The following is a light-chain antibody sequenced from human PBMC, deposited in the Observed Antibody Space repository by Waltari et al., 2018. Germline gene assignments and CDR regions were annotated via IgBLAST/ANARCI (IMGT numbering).Light chain of an antibody. V-gene: IGKV3D-11*03. Sequence: IDLTQSPGIMAFWPRGGDTLSCRSRQGISRTLAWYQQQPGQAPRLLIYDASTRATGVPARFSGSGSGTDFSLTISRLEPEDFAVYYCQKYESFPATFGQGTKVE. J-gene: IGKJ1*01. CDR1: QGISRT. CDR2: DAS. CDR3: QKYESFPAT.